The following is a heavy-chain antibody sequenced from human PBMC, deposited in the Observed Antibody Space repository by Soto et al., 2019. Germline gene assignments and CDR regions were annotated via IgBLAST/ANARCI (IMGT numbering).Heavy chain of an antibody. D-gene: IGHD3-16*01. CDR2: IIPILGIA. CDR1: GGTFSSYT. V-gene: IGHV1-69*02. CDR3: ARATVDHAITSGRTQSSYYAVDV. J-gene: IGHJ6*02. Sequence: QVQLVQSGAEVKKPGSSVKVSCKASGGTFSSYTISWVRQAPGQGLEWMGRIIPILGIANYAQKFQGRVTITPDKATSSASIAPSTLTSADTAVYYCARATVDHAITSGRTQSSYYAVDVWGQGTTVTVSS.